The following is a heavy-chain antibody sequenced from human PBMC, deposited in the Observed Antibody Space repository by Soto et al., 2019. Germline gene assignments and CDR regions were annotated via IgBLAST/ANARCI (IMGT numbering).Heavy chain of an antibody. CDR2: INHSGST. J-gene: IGHJ4*02. D-gene: IGHD5-12*01. V-gene: IGHV4-34*01. CDR3: ASTRLVATSVWY. CDR1: GGSFSGYY. Sequence: TXGTLSLTCAVYGGSFSGYYWSWIRQPPGKGLEWIGEINHSGSTNYNPSLKSRVTISVDTSKNQFSLKLSSVTAADTAVYYCASTRLVATSVWYWGQGTLVTVSS.